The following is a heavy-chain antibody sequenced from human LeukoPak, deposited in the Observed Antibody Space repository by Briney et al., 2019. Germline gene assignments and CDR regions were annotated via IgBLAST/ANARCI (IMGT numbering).Heavy chain of an antibody. V-gene: IGHV1-18*01. Sequence: ASVKVSCKASGYTFTSYGISWVRQAPGQGLEWMGWISAYNGNANYAQKLQGRVTMTTDTSTSTAYMELRSLTSDDTAVYYCARDRRYSGTYGYWGQGTLVTVSS. D-gene: IGHD1-26*01. CDR2: ISAYNGNA. CDR1: GYTFTSYG. J-gene: IGHJ4*02. CDR3: ARDRRYSGTYGY.